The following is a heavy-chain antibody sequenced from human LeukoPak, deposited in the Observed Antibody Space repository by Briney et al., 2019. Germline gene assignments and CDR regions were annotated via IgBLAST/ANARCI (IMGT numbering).Heavy chain of an antibody. V-gene: IGHV4-59*01. J-gene: IGHJ4*02. CDR1: GGSISSYY. D-gene: IGHD3-22*01. CDR3: ARGGTYYYDSSGYYNY. Sequence: PSETLSLTCTVSGGSISSYYWSWIRQPPGKGLEGIGYIYYSGSTNYNPSLKSRVTISVDTSKNQFSLKLSSVTAADTAVYYCARGGTYYYDSSGYYNYWGQGTLVTVSS. CDR2: IYYSGST.